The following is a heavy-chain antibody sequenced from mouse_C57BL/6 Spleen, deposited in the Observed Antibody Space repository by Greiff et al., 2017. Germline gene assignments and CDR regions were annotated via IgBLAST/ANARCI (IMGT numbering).Heavy chain of an antibody. CDR1: GYAFSSSW. D-gene: IGHD3-2*02. CDR3: ADSSGYEFAY. Sequence: VQRVESGPELVKPGASVKISCKASGYAFSSSWMNWVKQRPGKGLEWIGRIYPGDGDTNYNGKFKGKATLTADKSSSTAYMQLSSLTSEDSAVYYCADSSGYEFAYWGQGTLVNVSA. J-gene: IGHJ3*01. CDR2: IYPGDGDT. V-gene: IGHV1-82*01.